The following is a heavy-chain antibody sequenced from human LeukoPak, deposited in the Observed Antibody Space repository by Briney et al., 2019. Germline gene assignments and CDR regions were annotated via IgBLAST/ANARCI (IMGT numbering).Heavy chain of an antibody. Sequence: PAGSLRLSCAASGFTFSGYAMHWVRQAPGKGLEWVAVISYDGSNEYYADSVKGRFTISRDNSKNTLYLQMNSLSVEDTAVYYCAKDTRYEYYFDYWGQGTLVTVSS. CDR2: ISYDGSNE. CDR3: AKDTRYEYYFDY. D-gene: IGHD6-6*01. J-gene: IGHJ4*02. V-gene: IGHV3-30-3*01. CDR1: GFTFSGYA.